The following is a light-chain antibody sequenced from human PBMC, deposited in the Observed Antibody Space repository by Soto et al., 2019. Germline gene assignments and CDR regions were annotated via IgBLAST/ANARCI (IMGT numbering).Light chain of an antibody. V-gene: IGKV1-9*01. CDR3: QQLNSFPVP. J-gene: IGKJ3*01. Sequence: IQLTQSPSSLSASVGDRVTITCRASQGISSFLAWYQQKPGKAPKLLIYGASTLQSRVPSRFSGRGSGTDFALTIGSLQPEDFATYYCQQLNSFPVPFGPGSKVDIK. CDR2: GAS. CDR1: QGISSF.